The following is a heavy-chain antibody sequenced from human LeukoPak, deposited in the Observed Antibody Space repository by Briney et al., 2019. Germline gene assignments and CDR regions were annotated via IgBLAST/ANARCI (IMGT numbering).Heavy chain of an antibody. Sequence: GGSLRLSCAASGFTFSSYAMSWVRQAPGKGLEWVSAISGSGGSTYYADSVKGRFTISRDNSKNTLDLQMNSLRAEDTAVYYCAKDPPGYCSGGSCYYWGQGTLVTVSS. J-gene: IGHJ4*02. V-gene: IGHV3-23*01. CDR1: GFTFSSYA. CDR3: AKDPPGYCSGGSCYY. D-gene: IGHD2-15*01. CDR2: ISGSGGST.